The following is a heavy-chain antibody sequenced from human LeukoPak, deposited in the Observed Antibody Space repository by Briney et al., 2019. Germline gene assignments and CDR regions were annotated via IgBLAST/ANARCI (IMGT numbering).Heavy chain of an antibody. V-gene: IGHV3-23*01. D-gene: IGHD3/OR15-3a*01. J-gene: IGHJ5*02. Sequence: PGGSLRLSCAASGFTFSSYAMSWVRQAPGKGLEWVSAISGSGGSTYYADSVKGRFTISRDNSNSTLFLHMSSLKVEDTAIYYCAKGLDWFDPWGQGTLVTVSS. CDR3: AKGLDWFDP. CDR1: GFTFSSYA. CDR2: ISGSGGST.